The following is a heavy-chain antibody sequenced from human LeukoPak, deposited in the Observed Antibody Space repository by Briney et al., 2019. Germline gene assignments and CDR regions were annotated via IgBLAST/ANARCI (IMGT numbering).Heavy chain of an antibody. CDR1: RFTFSSYA. CDR2: ISGSGGST. CDR3: AKDFYTTRGYLDY. V-gene: IGHV3-23*01. D-gene: IGHD1-26*01. Sequence: GGSLRLSCVASRFTFSSYAMSWVRQAPGKGLEWVSAISGSGGSTYYADSVKGRFTISRDNSKNTLYLQMNSLRAEDTAVYYCAKDFYTTRGYLDYWGQGTLVTVSS. J-gene: IGHJ4*02.